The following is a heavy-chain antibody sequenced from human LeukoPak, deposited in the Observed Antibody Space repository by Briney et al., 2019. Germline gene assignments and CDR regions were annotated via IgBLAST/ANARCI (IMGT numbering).Heavy chain of an antibody. CDR2: IIPILGTA. CDR3: ARGQGSPAAYYYYYYYMDV. D-gene: IGHD2-2*01. J-gene: IGHJ6*03. V-gene: IGHV1-69*11. CDR1: GGTFSSYA. Sequence: SVKVSCKASGGTFSSYAISWVRQAPGQGLEWMGRIIPILGTANYAQKFQGRVTITTDESTSTAYMELSSLRSEDTAVYYCARGQGSPAAYYYYYYYMDVWGKGTTVTVSS.